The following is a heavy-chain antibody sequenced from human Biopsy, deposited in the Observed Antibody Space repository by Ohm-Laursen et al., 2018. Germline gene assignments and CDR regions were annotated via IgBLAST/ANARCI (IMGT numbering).Heavy chain of an antibody. Sequence: ASVKVSCKASGYTFSDYILYWVRQAPGQGLEWMGWINTRRGDTNYAQKFQGRVTMTRDTSTTTVFMELTSLRSDDTAMYYCARVEDSTRHWYFDLWGRGTKVTVSS. V-gene: IGHV1-18*01. D-gene: IGHD2-2*01. CDR3: ARVEDSTRHWYFDL. CDR1: GYTFSDYI. J-gene: IGHJ2*01. CDR2: INTRRGDT.